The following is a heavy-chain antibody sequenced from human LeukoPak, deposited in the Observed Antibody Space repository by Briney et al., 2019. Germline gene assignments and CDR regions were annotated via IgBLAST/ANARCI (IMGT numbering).Heavy chain of an antibody. CDR3: ARDLYGDLYFDY. Sequence: PSETLSLTCTVSGGSISSGGYYWSWIRQHPGKGLEWIGYIYYSGSTYYNPSLKSRVTISVDTSKNQFSLKLSSVTAADTAVYYCARDLYGDLYFDYWGQGTLVTVSS. D-gene: IGHD4-17*01. CDR2: IYYSGST. J-gene: IGHJ4*02. CDR1: GGSISSGGYY. V-gene: IGHV4-31*03.